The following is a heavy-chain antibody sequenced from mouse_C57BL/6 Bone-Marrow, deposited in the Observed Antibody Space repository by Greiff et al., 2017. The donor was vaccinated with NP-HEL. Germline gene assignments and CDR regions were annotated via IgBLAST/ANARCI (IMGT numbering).Heavy chain of an antibody. Sequence: QLHLKQSGAELVKPGASVKMSCKASGYTFTSSWITWVKQRPGQGLGWIGDIYPGSGSTNYNEKFKSKATLTVDTSSSTAYMQLSSLTSEDSAVYYCARHSYYSRAMDYWGQGTSVTVSS. J-gene: IGHJ4*01. CDR1: GYTFTSSW. CDR3: ARHSYYSRAMDY. D-gene: IGHD2-5*01. V-gene: IGHV1-55*01. CDR2: IYPGSGST.